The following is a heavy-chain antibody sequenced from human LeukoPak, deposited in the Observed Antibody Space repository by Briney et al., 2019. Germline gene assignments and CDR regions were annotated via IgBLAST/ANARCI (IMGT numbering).Heavy chain of an antibody. D-gene: IGHD6-19*01. CDR2: ISGRDGIT. V-gene: IGHV3-23*01. CDR3: AKGGGWLYYFDY. J-gene: IGHJ4*02. Sequence: PGGSLRLSCAASGFTFSNFAMNWVRQAPGKGLEWVSAISGRDGITYYVDSVKGRFTISRDNSKNTLYLQMNSLRAEDTAVYYCAKGGGWLYYFDYWGQGTLVTVSS. CDR1: GFTFSNFA.